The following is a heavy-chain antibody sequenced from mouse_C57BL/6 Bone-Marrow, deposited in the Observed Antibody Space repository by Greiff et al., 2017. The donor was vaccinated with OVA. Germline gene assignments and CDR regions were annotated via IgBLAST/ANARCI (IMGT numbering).Heavy chain of an antibody. Sequence: QVQLQQSGAELVRPGASVTLSCKASGYTFTDYEMHWVKQTPVHGLEWIGAIDPETGGTAYNQKFKGKAILTADKSSSTAYMELRSLTSEDSAVYYCTRGGLRRRNWYFDVWGTGTTVTVSS. J-gene: IGHJ1*03. CDR3: TRGGLRRRNWYFDV. D-gene: IGHD2-4*01. CDR1: GYTFTDYE. CDR2: IDPETGGT. V-gene: IGHV1-15*01.